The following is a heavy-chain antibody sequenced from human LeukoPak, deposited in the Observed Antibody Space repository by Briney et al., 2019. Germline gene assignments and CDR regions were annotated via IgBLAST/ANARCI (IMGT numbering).Heavy chain of an antibody. CDR2: IKQDGSEK. J-gene: IGHJ3*01. V-gene: IGHV3-7*01. CDR1: GFTFSSYW. Sequence: GGSLRLSCAASGFTFSSYWMSWVRQAPGKGLEWVAKIKQDGSEKYYVDSVKGRFTISRDNAKNSLSLQMNSLRAEDTAVYYCARDQGYCTSASCRGDAFDVWGQGSMVSVSP. CDR3: ARDQGYCTSASCRGDAFDV. D-gene: IGHD2-2*01.